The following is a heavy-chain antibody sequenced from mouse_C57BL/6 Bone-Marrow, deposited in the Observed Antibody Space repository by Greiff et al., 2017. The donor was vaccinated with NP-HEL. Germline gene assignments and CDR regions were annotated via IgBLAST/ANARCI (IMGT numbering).Heavy chain of an antibody. V-gene: IGHV1-81*01. CDR1: GYTFTSYG. J-gene: IGHJ2*01. CDR2: IYPRSGNT. D-gene: IGHD1-1*01. Sequence: QVQLQQSGAELARPGASVKLSCKAPGYTFTSYGISWVKQRTGQGLEWIGEIYPRSGNTYYNEKFKGKATLTADKSSSTAYMELRSLTSEDSAVYFCARPSIYYYFDYWGQGTTLTVSS. CDR3: ARPSIYYYFDY.